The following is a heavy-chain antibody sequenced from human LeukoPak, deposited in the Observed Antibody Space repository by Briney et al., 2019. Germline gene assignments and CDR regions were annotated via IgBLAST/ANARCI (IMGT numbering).Heavy chain of an antibody. CDR2: IYYTGST. J-gene: IGHJ4*02. Sequence: SETLSLTCTVSGGSISSYSWGWIRQPPGKGLEWIGNIYYTGSTYYNPSLKSRVTISVDTSKNQFSLRLSSVTAADTAVYYCARLDTSGPGDYWGQGTLVTVSS. CDR3: ARLDTSGPGDY. V-gene: IGHV4-39*01. D-gene: IGHD3-22*01. CDR1: GGSISSYS.